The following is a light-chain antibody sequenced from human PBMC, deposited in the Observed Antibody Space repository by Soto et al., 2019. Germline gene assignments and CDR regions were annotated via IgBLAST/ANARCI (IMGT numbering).Light chain of an antibody. CDR3: QQYHSTPYT. Sequence: DIVMTQSPDSLAVSLGERATINCKSSQSVLYSSKNKNYLAWYQQKPGQPPNLLIYWASTRESGVPDRFSGSGSGTDFTLTISSLQADSVVVYNSQQYHSTPYTFGHPTKLEI. V-gene: IGKV4-1*01. CDR1: QSVLYSSKNKNY. CDR2: WAS. J-gene: IGKJ2*01.